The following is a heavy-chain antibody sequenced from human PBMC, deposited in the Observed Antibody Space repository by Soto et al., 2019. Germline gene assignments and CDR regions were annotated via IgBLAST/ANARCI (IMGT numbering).Heavy chain of an antibody. Sequence: EVQLVESEGGLVQRGGSLRLSCEASGFTFNYYWMHWVRQAPGQGLVWVSHIHSDGSTTTYADSVKGRFTISRENAKNTLYLQMKSLRAEDTAVYYCVRGDKGGFDLWGQGTTVTVSS. V-gene: IGHV3-74*01. CDR3: VRGDKGGFDL. CDR2: IHSDGSTT. J-gene: IGHJ3*01. D-gene: IGHD2-21*02. CDR1: GFTFNYYW.